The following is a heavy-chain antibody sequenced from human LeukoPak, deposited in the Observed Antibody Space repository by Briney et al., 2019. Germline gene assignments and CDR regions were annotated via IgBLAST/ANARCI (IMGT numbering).Heavy chain of an antibody. Sequence: GGSLRLSCVVSGLTFTRHSVSWVRQAPGKGLAWVSSVSGSGGGTHYAASVKGRFTISRDNSKNTVFLQMNSLRVEDTAKYYCANWDPDFYHMDVWGKGTTVTVSS. CDR3: ANWDPDFYHMDV. D-gene: IGHD2/OR15-2a*01. CDR2: VSGSGGGT. J-gene: IGHJ6*04. CDR1: GLTFTRHS. V-gene: IGHV3-23*01.